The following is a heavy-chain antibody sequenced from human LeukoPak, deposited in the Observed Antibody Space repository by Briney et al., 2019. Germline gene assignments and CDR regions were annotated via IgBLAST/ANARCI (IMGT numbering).Heavy chain of an antibody. CDR1: GFSLSRNG. CDR2: VLSDGSYE. Sequence: GGSLRLSCATSGFSLSRNGMHWVRQAPGQGLEWVAFVLSDGSYEYYADSVKGRFTISRDNSKNTLYLQMNSLRAEDTAVYYCAKGRKDIVVVPAAPGADAFDIWGQGTMVTVSS. J-gene: IGHJ3*02. V-gene: IGHV3-30*02. D-gene: IGHD2-2*01. CDR3: AKGRKDIVVVPAAPGADAFDI.